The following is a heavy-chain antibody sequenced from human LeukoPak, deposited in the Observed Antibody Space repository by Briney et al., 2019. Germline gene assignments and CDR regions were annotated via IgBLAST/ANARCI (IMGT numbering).Heavy chain of an antibody. CDR1: GFTFSDYY. D-gene: IGHD3-22*01. V-gene: IGHV3-11*04. Sequence: GGSLRLSCAASGFTFSDYYMSWIRQAPGKGLEWVSYISSSGSTIYYADSVKGRFTISRDNAKNSLYLRMNSLRAEDTAVYYCARDLYYDSSGYYPGNFQHWGQGTLVTVSS. CDR2: ISSSGSTI. CDR3: ARDLYYDSSGYYPGNFQH. J-gene: IGHJ1*01.